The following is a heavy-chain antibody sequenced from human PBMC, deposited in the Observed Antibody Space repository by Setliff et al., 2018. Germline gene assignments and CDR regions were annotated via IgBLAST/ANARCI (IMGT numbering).Heavy chain of an antibody. D-gene: IGHD2-2*01. CDR1: GFTISSHS. CDR3: ARVSYCSSTSCDYYYYGMDV. V-gene: IGHV3-48*04. CDR2: ISSSSSTI. J-gene: IGHJ6*02. Sequence: GGSLRLSCAASGFTISSHSMNWVRQAPGKGLEWVSYISSSSSTIYYADSVKGRFTISRGNAKNSLYLQMNSLRAEDTAVYYCARVSYCSSTSCDYYYYGMDVWGQGTTVTVSS.